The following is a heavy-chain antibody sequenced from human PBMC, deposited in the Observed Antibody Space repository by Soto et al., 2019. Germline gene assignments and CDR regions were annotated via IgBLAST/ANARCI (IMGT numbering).Heavy chain of an antibody. CDR2: IIPIFGTA. CDR1: GGTFSSYA. Sequence: QVQLVQSRAEVKKPGSSVKVSCKASGGTFSSYAISWVRQAPGQGLEWMGGIIPIFGTANYAQKFQGRVTITADKSTSTAYMELSSLRSEDTAVYYCARGIAARLVWVYGMDVWGQGTTVTVSS. V-gene: IGHV1-69*06. D-gene: IGHD6-6*01. J-gene: IGHJ6*02. CDR3: ARGIAARLVWVYGMDV.